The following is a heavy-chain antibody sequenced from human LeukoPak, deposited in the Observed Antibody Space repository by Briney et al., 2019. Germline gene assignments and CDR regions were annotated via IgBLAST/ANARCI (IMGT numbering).Heavy chain of an antibody. CDR1: GFTVSSNY. CDR3: ARELPRYYSGMDV. V-gene: IGHV3-53*01. Sequence: PGGSLRLSCAASGFTVSSNYMNWVRQAPGKGLERVSVIYSGGSTYYADSVKGRFTISRDNAKNTLYLQMNSLRAEDTAVYYCARELPRYYSGMDVWGQGTTVTVSS. J-gene: IGHJ6*02. CDR2: IYSGGST.